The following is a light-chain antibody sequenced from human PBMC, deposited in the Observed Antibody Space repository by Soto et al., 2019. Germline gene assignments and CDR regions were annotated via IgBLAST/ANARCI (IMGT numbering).Light chain of an antibody. CDR2: GAS. J-gene: IGKJ1*01. CDR1: QSVSNSY. CDR3: QQYGNSRT. Sequence: TGLTQSPGTLSLSPGERATLSCRASQSVSNSYLAWYQQKPGQAPRLLIYGASSRATGIPDRFSGSGSGTDFTLTISRLEPEDCAVYYCQQYGNSRTFGQGTKVDIK. V-gene: IGKV3-20*01.